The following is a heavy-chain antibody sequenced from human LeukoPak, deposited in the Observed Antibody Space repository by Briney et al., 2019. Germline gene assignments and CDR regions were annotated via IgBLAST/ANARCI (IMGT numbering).Heavy chain of an antibody. D-gene: IGHD1-26*01. CDR1: GYTFTSYG. Sequence: VASVKVSCKASGYTFTSYGISWVRQAPGQGLEWMGWISAYNGNTNYAQKLQGRVTMTTDTPTSTAYMELRSLRSDDTAVYYCARDVSWAAYNWFGPWGQGTLVTVSS. CDR3: ARDVSWAAYNWFGP. V-gene: IGHV1-18*01. CDR2: ISAYNGNT. J-gene: IGHJ5*02.